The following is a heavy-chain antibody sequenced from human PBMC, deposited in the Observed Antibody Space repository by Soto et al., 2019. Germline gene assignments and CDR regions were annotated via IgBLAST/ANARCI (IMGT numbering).Heavy chain of an antibody. J-gene: IGHJ1*01. D-gene: IGHD2-15*01. CDR2: IYYSGST. CDR3: ARETLGYCSGGSCYPSN. CDR1: GGSISSGGYY. Sequence: SETLSLTCTVSGGSISSGGYYWSWIRQHPGKGLEWIGYIYYSGSTYYNPSLKSRVTISVDTSKNQFSLKLSSVTAADTAVYYCARETLGYCSGGSCYPSNWGQGTLVTVS. V-gene: IGHV4-31*03.